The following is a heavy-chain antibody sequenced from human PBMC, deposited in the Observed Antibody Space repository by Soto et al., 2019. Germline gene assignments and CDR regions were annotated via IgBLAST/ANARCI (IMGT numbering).Heavy chain of an antibody. D-gene: IGHD3-16*01. CDR3: SESGGRCNDGY. CDR1: GFTFSSYA. J-gene: IGHJ4*02. Sequence: EVQLLESGGGLVQPGGSLRLSCAASGFTFSSYAMSWVRQAPGKGLEWVSAISGSGGSTYYADSVKGRFTISRDNSKNRLYLKMNSLRAEYTAVYYCSESGGRCNDGYWGQGTLVTVSS. CDR2: ISGSGGST. V-gene: IGHV3-23*01.